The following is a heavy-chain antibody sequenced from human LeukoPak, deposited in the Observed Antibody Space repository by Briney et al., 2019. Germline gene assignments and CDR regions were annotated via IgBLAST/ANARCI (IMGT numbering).Heavy chain of an antibody. J-gene: IGHJ4*02. CDR3: ARDPSTFLSVRGVLTDY. CDR1: GFTFSSYS. CDR2: ISSSSSTI. V-gene: IGHV3-48*02. D-gene: IGHD3-10*01. Sequence: GGSLRLSCAASGFTFSSYSMNWVHQAPGKGLEWVSYISSSSSTIYYADSVKGRFTISRDNAKNSLYLQMNSLRDEDTAVYYCARDPSTFLSVRGVLTDYWGQGTLVTVSS.